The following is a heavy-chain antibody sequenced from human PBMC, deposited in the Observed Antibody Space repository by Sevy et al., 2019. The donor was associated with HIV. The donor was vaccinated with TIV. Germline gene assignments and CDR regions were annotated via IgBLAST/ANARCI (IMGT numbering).Heavy chain of an antibody. CDR2: IWYDGSNK. Sequence: GGSLRLSCAASGFTFSSYGMHWVRQAPGKGLEWVAVIWYDGSNKYYADSVKGRFTISRDNSKNTLYLQMNSLRAEDTAVYYCAKDGSRIYYDSSGYYSYFDYWGQGTLVTVSS. D-gene: IGHD3-22*01. CDR1: GFTFSSYG. V-gene: IGHV3-33*06. CDR3: AKDGSRIYYDSSGYYSYFDY. J-gene: IGHJ4*02.